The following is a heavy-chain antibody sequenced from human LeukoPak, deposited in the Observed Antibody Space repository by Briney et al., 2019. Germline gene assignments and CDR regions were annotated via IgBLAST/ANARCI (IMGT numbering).Heavy chain of an antibody. CDR3: AKTTFLEWLLLDY. J-gene: IGHJ4*02. CDR2: ISYDGSNK. D-gene: IGHD3-3*01. Sequence: PGGSLRLSCAASGFTFSSYGMHWVRQAPGKGLEWVAVISYDGSNKYYADSVKGRFTSSRDNSKNTLYLQMNSLRAEDTAVYYCAKTTFLEWLLLDYWGQGTLVTVSS. CDR1: GFTFSSYG. V-gene: IGHV3-30*18.